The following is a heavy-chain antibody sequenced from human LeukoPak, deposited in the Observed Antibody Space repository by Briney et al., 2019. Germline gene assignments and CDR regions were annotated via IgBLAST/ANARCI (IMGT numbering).Heavy chain of an antibody. J-gene: IGHJ6*03. CDR3: ARERIAAATTFFYYYYYMDV. CDR2: INPSGGST. Sequence: ASVKVSCKASGYTFTSYYMHWVRQAPGQGLEWMGIINPSGGSTSYAQKFQGRVTMTRDMSTSTVYMELSSLRSEDTAVYYCARERIAAATTFFYYYYYMDVWGKGTTVTVSS. V-gene: IGHV1-46*01. D-gene: IGHD6-13*01. CDR1: GYTFTSYY.